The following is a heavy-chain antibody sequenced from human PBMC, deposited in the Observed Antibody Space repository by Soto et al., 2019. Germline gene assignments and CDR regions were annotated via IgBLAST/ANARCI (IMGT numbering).Heavy chain of an antibody. J-gene: IGHJ6*02. V-gene: IGHV3-21*01. Sequence: SGFSFSSYSMNWVRQAPGKGLEWVSSISSSSSYKYYADSVKGRFTISRDTSASTVYMELSSLRSEDTAVYYCARDGGDCGYRLTYYYYIGMDVWGQGTTVTVSS. CDR1: GFSFSSYS. D-gene: IGHD2-21*02. CDR2: ISSSSSYK. CDR3: ARDGGDCGYRLTYYYYIGMDV.